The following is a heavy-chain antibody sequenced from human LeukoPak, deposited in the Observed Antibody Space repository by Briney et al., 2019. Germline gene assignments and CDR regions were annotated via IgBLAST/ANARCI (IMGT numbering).Heavy chain of an antibody. D-gene: IGHD2-15*01. CDR3: ARHEVGYCSGGSCPYYLDY. CDR2: IYHTGNT. J-gene: IGHJ4*02. Sequence: PSETLSLTCTVSGGSISSSSYYWSWIRQPPGKGLEWIAYIYHTGNTRYNPSLEGRVTISVDTSRNHFSLKLYSVTAADTAVYYCARHEVGYCSGGSCPYYLDYWGQGTLVTVSS. CDR1: GGSISSSSYY. V-gene: IGHV4-61*03.